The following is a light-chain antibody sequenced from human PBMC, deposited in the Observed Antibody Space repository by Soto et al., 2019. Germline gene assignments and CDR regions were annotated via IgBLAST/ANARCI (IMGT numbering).Light chain of an antibody. CDR2: DAS. V-gene: IGKV3-15*01. J-gene: IGKJ1*01. CDR1: QSVSNK. CDR3: QQYNNWPRT. Sequence: EIVMTQSPATLSVSPGESVTLSCRASQSVSNKLAWYQQKPGQAPRLLIYDASTRATGIPTRFSGSGSGTDFTLTFTSLQSEDFAFYFCQQYNNWPRTFGQGTKV.